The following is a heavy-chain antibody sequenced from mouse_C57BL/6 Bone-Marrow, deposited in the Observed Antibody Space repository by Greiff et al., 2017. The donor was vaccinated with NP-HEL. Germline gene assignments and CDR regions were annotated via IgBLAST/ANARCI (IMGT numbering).Heavy chain of an antibody. CDR3: ARGSLTSYFDY. J-gene: IGHJ2*01. Sequence: VKLQESGPELVRPGVSVTLSCKGSGYTFTDYAMHWVKQSHAKSLEWIGVISTYYGDASYNQTFKDKATMTVDKSSSTAYMELARLTSEDSAVYYCARGSLTSYFDYWGQGTTLTVSS. V-gene: IGHV1-67*01. D-gene: IGHD4-1*01. CDR1: GYTFTDYA. CDR2: ISTYYGDA.